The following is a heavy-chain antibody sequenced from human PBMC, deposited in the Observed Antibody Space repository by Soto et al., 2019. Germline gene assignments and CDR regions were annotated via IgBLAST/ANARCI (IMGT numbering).Heavy chain of an antibody. Sequence: PRISCAASGFTFSSYAMHWGLQPPGKGLEEVAVISYDGSNTYYAACLKSRFTISRDTSKNTFYLKLNSLSAEDTAVYYCARAFRLLSNMDVWGQGTTVSVSS. J-gene: IGHJ6*02. CDR1: GFTFSSYA. CDR2: ISYDGSNT. D-gene: IGHD6-6*01. CDR3: ARAFRLLSNMDV. V-gene: IGHV3-30*03.